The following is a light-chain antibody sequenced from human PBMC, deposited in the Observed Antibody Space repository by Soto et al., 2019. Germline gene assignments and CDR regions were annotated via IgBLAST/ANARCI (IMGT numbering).Light chain of an antibody. CDR3: QQFNSYPQGMVT. Sequence: AIQLTQSPSSLSASVGDRVTITCRASQGISSALAWYQQKPGKAPKLLIYDASSLESGVPSRFSGSGSGTDFTLTISSLQPEDFATYYCQQFNSYPQGMVTFGPGTKVDIK. J-gene: IGKJ3*01. CDR2: DAS. CDR1: QGISSA. V-gene: IGKV1-13*02.